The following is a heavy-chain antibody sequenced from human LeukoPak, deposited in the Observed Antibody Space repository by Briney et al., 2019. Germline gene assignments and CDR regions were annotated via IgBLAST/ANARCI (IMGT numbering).Heavy chain of an antibody. CDR1: GFTFSNYA. Sequence: GGSLRLSCAASGFTFSNYAMNWVRQAPGKGLEWVSVIYSGGSTYYADSVKGRFTISRDNSKNTLYLQMNSLRAEDTAVYYCATNTAMASYYYYYGMDVWGQGTTVTVSS. D-gene: IGHD5-18*01. J-gene: IGHJ6*02. CDR2: IYSGGST. CDR3: ATNTAMASYYYYYGMDV. V-gene: IGHV3-53*01.